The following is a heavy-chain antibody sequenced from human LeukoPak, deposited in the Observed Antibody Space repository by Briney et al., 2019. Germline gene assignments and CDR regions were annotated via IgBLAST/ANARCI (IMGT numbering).Heavy chain of an antibody. Sequence: GGSLRLSCVASGFTVSSNYMNWVRQAPGKGLAWVSIISSGERTYYADSVKGRFTISRDTSKNTLYLHMNSLRAEDTGMYYCARDNSGSIDYWGQGTLVTVSS. CDR2: ISSGERT. CDR1: GFTVSSNY. J-gene: IGHJ4*02. D-gene: IGHD1-1*01. CDR3: ARDNSGSIDY. V-gene: IGHV3-53*01.